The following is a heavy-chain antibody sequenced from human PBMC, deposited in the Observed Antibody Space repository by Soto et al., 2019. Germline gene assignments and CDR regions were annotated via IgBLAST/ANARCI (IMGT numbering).Heavy chain of an antibody. D-gene: IGHD3-3*01. J-gene: IGHJ4*02. CDR1: GFTFSSYG. V-gene: IGHV3-30*18. CDR3: AKDWSGSYFDY. Sequence: QVQLVESGGGVVQPGRSLRLSCAASGFTFSSYGMHWVRQAPGKGLEWVAVISYDGSNKYYADSVKGRFTISRDNSKNTLYLQMNSLRAEDTAVYYCAKDWSGSYFDYRGQGTLVTVSS. CDR2: ISYDGSNK.